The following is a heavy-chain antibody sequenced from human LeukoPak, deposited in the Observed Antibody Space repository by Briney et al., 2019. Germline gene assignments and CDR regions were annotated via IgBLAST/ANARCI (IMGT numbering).Heavy chain of an antibody. V-gene: IGHV4-59*08. J-gene: IGHJ5*02. CDR2: IYYSGST. Sequence: ETLSLTCTVSGGSISSYYWSWIRQPPGKGLEWIGYIYYSGSTNYNPSLKSRVTISVDTSKNQFSLKLSSVTAADTAVYYCARQEYGSGTNWFDPWGRGTLVTVSS. D-gene: IGHD3-10*01. CDR3: ARQEYGSGTNWFDP. CDR1: GGSISSYY.